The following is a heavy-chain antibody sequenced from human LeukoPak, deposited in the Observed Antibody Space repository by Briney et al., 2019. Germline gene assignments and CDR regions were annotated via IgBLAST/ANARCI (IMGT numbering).Heavy chain of an antibody. CDR2: INHSGST. D-gene: IGHD1-26*01. CDR1: GESFSGYH. CDR3: AKGRWEVPDY. Sequence: SETLSLTCAVSGESFSGYHWCWFRQPPGKGLEWIGEINHSGSTNYNPSLTSRATISVDASKNQFYLRMTSVIAADTAIYYCAKGRWEVPDYWGQGTLVFVSS. V-gene: IGHV4-34*01. J-gene: IGHJ4*02.